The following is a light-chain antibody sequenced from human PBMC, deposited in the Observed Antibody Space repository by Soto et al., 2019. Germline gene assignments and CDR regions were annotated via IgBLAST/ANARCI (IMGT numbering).Light chain of an antibody. CDR3: QHYGSSPPIT. CDR1: QSVSSSY. J-gene: IGKJ5*01. CDR2: GAS. V-gene: IGKV3-20*01. Sequence: EIVLTQSPGTLSLSPGERATLSCRASQSVSSSYLAWYQQKPGQAPRLLIYGASSRATGIPDRFSGSGSGTDFTLTISRLEPEDFALYYCQHYGSSPPITFGQRTRLEIK.